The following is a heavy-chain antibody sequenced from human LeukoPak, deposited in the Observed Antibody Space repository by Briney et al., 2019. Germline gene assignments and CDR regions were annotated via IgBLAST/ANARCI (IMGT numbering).Heavy chain of an antibody. Sequence: GGSLRLSCAASGFTSSSYSMNWVRQAPGKGLEWVSSISSSSSYIYYADSVKGRFAISRDNAKNSLYLQMNSLRAEDTAVYYCARGLVGATPGDAFDIWGQGTMVTVSS. CDR2: ISSSSSYI. V-gene: IGHV3-21*01. D-gene: IGHD1-26*01. CDR1: GFTSSSYS. CDR3: ARGLVGATPGDAFDI. J-gene: IGHJ3*02.